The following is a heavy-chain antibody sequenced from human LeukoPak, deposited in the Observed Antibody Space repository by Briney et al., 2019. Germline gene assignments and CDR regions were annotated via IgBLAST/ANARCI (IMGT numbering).Heavy chain of an antibody. CDR3: ARANPNYYMDV. CDR1: GFTFSSYA. V-gene: IGHV3-30*04. CDR2: ISYDGSNK. Sequence: PGGSLRLSCAGSGFTFSSYAMHWVRQAPGKGLEWVAVISYDGSNKYYADSVKGRFTISRDNSKNTLYLQMNSLRAEDTAVYYCARANPNYYMDVWGKGTTVTVSS. D-gene: IGHD1-14*01. J-gene: IGHJ6*03.